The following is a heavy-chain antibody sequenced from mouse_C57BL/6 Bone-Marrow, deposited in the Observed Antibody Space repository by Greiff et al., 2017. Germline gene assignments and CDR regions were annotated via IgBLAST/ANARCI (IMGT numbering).Heavy chain of an antibody. CDR2: IDPENGDT. CDR3: TTHYGSSYYFDY. CDR1: GFNIKDDY. D-gene: IGHD1-1*01. V-gene: IGHV14-4*01. Sequence: EVQLQQSGAELVRPGASVKLSCTASGFNIKDDYMHWVKQRPEQGLEWIGWIDPENGDTEYASKFPGKATITADPSSHAAYLKRSSLTSEDTAVYYCTTHYGSSYYFDYWGQGTTLTVSS. J-gene: IGHJ2*01.